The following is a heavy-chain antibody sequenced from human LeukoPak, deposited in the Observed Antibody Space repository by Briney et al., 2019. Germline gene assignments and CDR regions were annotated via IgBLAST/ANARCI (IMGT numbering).Heavy chain of an antibody. D-gene: IGHD5-12*01. CDR1: GFTVSSNF. CDR2: IYSGGST. Sequence: GGSLRLSCAASGFTVSSNFMSWVRQAPGKGLEWVSLIYSGGSTYYADSVKGRFTISRDNSMNTLYLQINSLRAEDTAVYYCAGAKNSGYEYWGQGTLVTVSS. V-gene: IGHV3-53*01. J-gene: IGHJ4*02. CDR3: AGAKNSGYEY.